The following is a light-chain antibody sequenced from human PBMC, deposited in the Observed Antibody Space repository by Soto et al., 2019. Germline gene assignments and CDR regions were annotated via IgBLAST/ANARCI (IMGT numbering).Light chain of an antibody. V-gene: IGLV2-14*01. CDR3: SSYTSSVNLDV. CDR1: SSDVGGYNY. CDR2: EVS. Sequence: QSVLTQPASVSGSPGQSITISCTGTSSDVGGYNYVSWYQQHPGKAPKLIIYEVSNRPSGVSNRFSGSKSGNTASLTISGLQAEDAADYYCSSYTSSVNLDVFGTGTKLTVL. J-gene: IGLJ1*01.